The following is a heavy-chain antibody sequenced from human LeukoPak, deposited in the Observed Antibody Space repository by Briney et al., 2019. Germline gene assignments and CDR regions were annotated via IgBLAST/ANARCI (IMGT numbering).Heavy chain of an antibody. CDR3: ARDKWYYYDSSGYYYPYYFDY. J-gene: IGHJ4*02. CDR2: INPNRGGT. V-gene: IGHV1-2*02. Sequence: ASVKVSCKASGYTFTGYYMHWVRQAPGQGLEWMGWINPNRGGTNYAQKFQGRVTMTRDTSISTAYMELSRLRSDDTAVYYCARDKWYYYDSSGYYYPYYFDYWGQGTLVTVSS. D-gene: IGHD3-22*01. CDR1: GYTFTGYY.